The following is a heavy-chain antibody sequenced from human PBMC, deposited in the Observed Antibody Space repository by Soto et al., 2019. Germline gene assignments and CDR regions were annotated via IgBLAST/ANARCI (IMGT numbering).Heavy chain of an antibody. V-gene: IGHV1-18*01. Sequence: QVQLVQSGAEVKKPGASVKVSCKASGYTFSSYGISWVRQAPGQGLEWMGRISAYNGNTNYEQKLQGRVTMTTDTSTNTAYMEVRSLRSDDTAVYYCARSIAAAVDLDYWGQGTLVTVSS. J-gene: IGHJ4*02. CDR3: ARSIAAAVDLDY. CDR2: ISAYNGNT. D-gene: IGHD6-13*01. CDR1: GYTFSSYG.